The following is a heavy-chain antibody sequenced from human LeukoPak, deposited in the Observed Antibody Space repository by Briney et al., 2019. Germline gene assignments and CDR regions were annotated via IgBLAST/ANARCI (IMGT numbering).Heavy chain of an antibody. J-gene: IGHJ4*02. Sequence: GGSLRLSCAASGFTFSSYGMHWVRQAPGKGLEWVAFIRYDGSNKYYADSVKGRFTISRDNSKNTLYLQMNSLRAEDTAVYYCATGYSSGWYGRLDYWGQGTLVTVSS. CDR1: GFTFSSYG. CDR2: IRYDGSNK. D-gene: IGHD6-19*01. V-gene: IGHV3-30*02. CDR3: ATGYSSGWYGRLDY.